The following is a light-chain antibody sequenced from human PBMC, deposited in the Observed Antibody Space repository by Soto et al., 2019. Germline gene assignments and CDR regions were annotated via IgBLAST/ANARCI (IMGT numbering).Light chain of an antibody. CDR1: DIGSTN. CDR3: QVWHSSTVV. J-gene: IGLJ2*01. Sequence: SYELTQSLSVSVALGQTAKITCGGNDIGSTNVHWYQQKPGQAPVLVIYRDAIRPSGIPERFSGSNSGNTATLTICRAQAGDEAHYYCQVWHSSTVVFGGGTKVTVL. V-gene: IGLV3-9*01. CDR2: RDA.